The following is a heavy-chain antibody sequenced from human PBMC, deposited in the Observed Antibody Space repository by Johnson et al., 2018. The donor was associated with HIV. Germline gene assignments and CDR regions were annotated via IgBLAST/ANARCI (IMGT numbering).Heavy chain of an antibody. V-gene: IGHV3-9*01. CDR3: TRDQDYSDSSGYYRGVRAFDI. CDR1: GFTFDDYA. D-gene: IGHD3-22*01. CDR2: ISWNSGSI. J-gene: IGHJ3*02. Sequence: QLVESGGGLVQPGRSLRLSCAASGFTFDDYAMHWVRQAPGKGLEWVSGISWNSGSIGYADSVKGRFTISRDNAKNSLYLQMNSLRAEDTALYFCTRDQDYSDSSGYYRGVRAFDIWGQGTMVTISS.